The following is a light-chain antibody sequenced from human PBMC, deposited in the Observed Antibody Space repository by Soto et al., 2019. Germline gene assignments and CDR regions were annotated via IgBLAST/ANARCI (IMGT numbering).Light chain of an antibody. V-gene: IGLV1-51*01. CDR1: TSNIGDNC. Sequence: QSVLTQPPSVSAAPRQKVTISCSGGTSNIGDNCVCWYQQVPGTAPKLLIYDNNERPPAIPGRFSGSKSGTSATLGITGLQPGDEADYYCAAWDSSLGVVVFGGGTQLTVL. CDR2: DNN. J-gene: IGLJ2*01. CDR3: AAWDSSLGVVV.